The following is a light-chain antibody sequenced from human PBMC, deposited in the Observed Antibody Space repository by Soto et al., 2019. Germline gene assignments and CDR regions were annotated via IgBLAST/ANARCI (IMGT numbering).Light chain of an antibody. V-gene: IGKV3-15*01. CDR1: QGVSRK. CDR2: GAS. Sequence: MTQSPATLSVAPGERVTFSCRASQGVSRKLAWYQHKPGQAPRLLISGASTGATGIPARFSGSGSGTEFTLTISSLQSEDCAIYYCQQYHTWPITFGGGTKVDNK. CDR3: QQYHTWPIT. J-gene: IGKJ4*01.